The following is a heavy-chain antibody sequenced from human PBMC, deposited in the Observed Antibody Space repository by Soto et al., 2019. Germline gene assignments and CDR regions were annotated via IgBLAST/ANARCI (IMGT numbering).Heavy chain of an antibody. V-gene: IGHV3-30*18. D-gene: IGHD3-16*01. CDR1: GFTFSSYG. Sequence: GGSLRLSCAASGFTFSSYGMHWVRQAPGKGLEWVAVISYDGSYKYYADSVKGRFTISRDNSKNTLYLQMNSLRAEDTAVYYCAKWNGGFDYWRQGTLVTVSS. CDR3: AKWNGGFDY. CDR2: ISYDGSYK. J-gene: IGHJ4*02.